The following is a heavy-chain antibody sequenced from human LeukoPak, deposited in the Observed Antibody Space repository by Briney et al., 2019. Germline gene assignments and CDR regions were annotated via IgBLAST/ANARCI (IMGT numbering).Heavy chain of an antibody. J-gene: IGHJ6*02. V-gene: IGHV1-18*01. D-gene: IGHD2-2*02. Sequence: GASVKVSCKASGYTFTSYGISWVRQAPGQGLEWMGWISAYNGNTNYAQKLQGRVTMTTDTSTSTAYMKLRSLRPDDTAVYYCARDTPIVVVPAAILVNYYYYGMNVWGQGTTVTVSS. CDR2: ISAYNGNT. CDR1: GYTFTSYG. CDR3: ARDTPIVVVPAAILVNYYYYGMNV.